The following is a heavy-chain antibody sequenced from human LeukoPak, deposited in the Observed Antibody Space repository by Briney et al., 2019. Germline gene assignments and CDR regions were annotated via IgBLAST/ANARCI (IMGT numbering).Heavy chain of an antibody. J-gene: IGHJ4*02. D-gene: IGHD6-19*01. CDR1: GYTFTGYY. CDR3: ARDLAVAGTGFDY. V-gene: IGHV1-2*02. CDR2: INPNSGGT. Sequence: GASVKVSCKASGYTFTGYYMHWVRQAPGHGLEWMGWINPNSGGTNYAQKFQGRVTMTRDTSISTAYMELSRLRSDDTAVYYCARDLAVAGTGFDYWGQGTLVTVSS.